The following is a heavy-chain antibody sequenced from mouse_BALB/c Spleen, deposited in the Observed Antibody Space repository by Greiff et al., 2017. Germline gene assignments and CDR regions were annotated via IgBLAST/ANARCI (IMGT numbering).Heavy chain of an antibody. D-gene: IGHD4-1*02. CDR1: GFTFSSYY. Sequence: EVHLVESGGGLVKLGGSLKLSCAASGFTFSSYYMSWVRQTPEKRLELVAAINSNGGSTYYPDTVKGRFTISRDNAKNTLYLQMSSLKSEDTALYYCARRQLGRYFDYAMDYWGQGTSVTVSS. V-gene: IGHV5-6-2*01. CDR2: INSNGGST. J-gene: IGHJ4*01. CDR3: ARRQLGRYFDYAMDY.